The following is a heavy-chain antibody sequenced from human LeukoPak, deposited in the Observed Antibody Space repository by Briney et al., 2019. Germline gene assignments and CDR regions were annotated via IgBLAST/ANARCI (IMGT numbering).Heavy chain of an antibody. D-gene: IGHD2-2*01. CDR1: EFTFSSYW. J-gene: IGHJ6*04. V-gene: IGHV3-7*01. CDR3: ARRTRVPAAWDV. CDR2: IKQDGSEK. Sequence: GGSLRLSCAASEFTFSSYWMSWVRQAPGKGLEWVANIKQDGSEKYYVDSVKGRFTISRDNAKNSLYLQMNRLRPEDTAVYYCARRTRVPAAWDVWGKGTTATVSS.